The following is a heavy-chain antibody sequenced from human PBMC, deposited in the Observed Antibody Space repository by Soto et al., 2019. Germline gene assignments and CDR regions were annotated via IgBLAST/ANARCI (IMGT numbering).Heavy chain of an antibody. Sequence: ASVKVSCKASGYTFSDYYVHWVRQAPGQGLEWMGWINPNSGGTKYAPKFQGGVTMTRDTSITTAYMELSRLRSGDTAVYYCAREPATAKPEGVDFWGQGTLVTVSS. CDR1: GYTFSDYY. D-gene: IGHD1-1*01. CDR3: AREPATAKPEGVDF. J-gene: IGHJ4*02. CDR2: INPNSGGT. V-gene: IGHV1-2*02.